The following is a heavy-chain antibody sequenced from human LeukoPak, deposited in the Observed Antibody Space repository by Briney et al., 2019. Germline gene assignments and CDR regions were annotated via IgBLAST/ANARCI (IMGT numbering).Heavy chain of an antibody. CDR3: ARDFTLYGPNFDY. J-gene: IGHJ4*02. V-gene: IGHV3-11*01. D-gene: IGHD2/OR15-2a*01. CDR1: GFIFSDYY. CDR2: ISSSGSSAGTI. Sequence: GGSLRLSCAASGFIFSDYYMTWIRQAPGKGLEWVSYISSSGSSAGTIYYADSVKGRFTISRDNAKNSLYLQMNSLRAEDTAVYYCARDFTLYGPNFDYWGQGTLVTVSS.